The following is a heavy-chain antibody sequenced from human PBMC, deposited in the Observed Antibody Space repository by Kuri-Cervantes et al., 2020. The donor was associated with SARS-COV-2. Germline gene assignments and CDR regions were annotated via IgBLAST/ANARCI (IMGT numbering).Heavy chain of an antibody. D-gene: IGHD5/OR15-5a*01. Sequence: GESLKISCTVSGGSISSYYWSWIRQPPGKGLEWVGRIKSNADGGTVDYAVAVEGRFTISRDDSENTLFLPMNGLRVEDTAKYYCNTDKPTVVSRDYWGPGVPVTVSS. CDR2: IKSNADGGTV. V-gene: IGHV3-15*07. CDR3: NTDKPTVVSRDY. J-gene: IGHJ4*02. CDR1: GGSISSYY.